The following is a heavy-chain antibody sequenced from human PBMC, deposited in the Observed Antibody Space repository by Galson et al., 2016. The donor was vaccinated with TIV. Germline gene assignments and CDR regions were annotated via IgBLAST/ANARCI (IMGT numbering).Heavy chain of an antibody. V-gene: IGHV3-23*01. J-gene: IGHJ6*02. CDR3: TKVPSTGFSYYYGLDV. D-gene: IGHD2/OR15-2a*01. Sequence: SLRLSCAASGFTFSIFAMTWVRQAPGMGLEWVSAISGGGGSTYYAAPVKGRFTISSDKVKNTLFLQMNSLRAENTAVYYCTKVPSTGFSYYYGLDVWGQGTTVTVSS. CDR2: ISGGGGST. CDR1: GFTFSIFA.